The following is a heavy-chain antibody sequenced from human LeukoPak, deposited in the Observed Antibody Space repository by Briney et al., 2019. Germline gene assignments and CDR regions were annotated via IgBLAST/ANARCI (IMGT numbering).Heavy chain of an antibody. CDR1: GGTFSSYA. Sequence: WASVKVSCKASGGTFSSYAISWVRQAPGQGLEWMGRIIPIFGTANYAQKFQGRVTITTDESTSTAYMELSSLRSEDTAVYYCAREGRYSSSSDYWGQGTLVTVSS. CDR3: AREGRYSSSSDY. J-gene: IGHJ4*02. D-gene: IGHD6-6*01. CDR2: IIPIFGTA. V-gene: IGHV1-69*05.